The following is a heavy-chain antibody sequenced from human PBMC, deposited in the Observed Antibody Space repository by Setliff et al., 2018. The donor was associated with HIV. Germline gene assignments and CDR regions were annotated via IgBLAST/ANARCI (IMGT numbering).Heavy chain of an antibody. CDR1: GGTFSSYA. CDR2: SIPMYGTS. J-gene: IGHJ4*02. CDR3: ARSPRYSSGWYDSYFDQ. Sequence: SVKVSCKASGGTFSSYAISWVRQAPGQGLEWMGGSIPMYGTSNYAQKFQGRVTITTDESTSAAYMELSRLRSDDTAVYYCARSPRYSSGWYDSYFDQWGQGTLVTAP. V-gene: IGHV1-69*05. D-gene: IGHD6-19*01.